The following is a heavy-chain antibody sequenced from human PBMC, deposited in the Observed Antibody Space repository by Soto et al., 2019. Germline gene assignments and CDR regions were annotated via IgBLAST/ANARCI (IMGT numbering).Heavy chain of an antibody. CDR1: GGSFSGYY. J-gene: IGHJ4*02. V-gene: IGHV4-34*01. CDR3: ASDIAVAGTGGAFDY. D-gene: IGHD6-19*01. CDR2: INHSGST. Sequence: SETLSLTCAVYGGSFSGYYWSWIRQPPGKGLEWIGEINHSGSTNYNPSLKSRVTISVDTSKNQFSLKLSSVTAADTAVYYCASDIAVAGTGGAFDYWGQGALVTVSS.